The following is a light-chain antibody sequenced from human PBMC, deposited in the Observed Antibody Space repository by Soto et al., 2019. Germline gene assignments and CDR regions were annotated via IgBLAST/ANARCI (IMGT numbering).Light chain of an antibody. CDR1: QSVSNNY. Sequence: EIVLTQSPGTLSLSPGERGTLSCRASQSVSNNYLAWYQQKPGQAPRLLIFGASNRAIGIPDRFSGSGSGTDFTLTINRLEPEDFAVYYCQQYGSSPTFGQGTKV. J-gene: IGKJ1*01. V-gene: IGKV3-20*01. CDR3: QQYGSSPT. CDR2: GAS.